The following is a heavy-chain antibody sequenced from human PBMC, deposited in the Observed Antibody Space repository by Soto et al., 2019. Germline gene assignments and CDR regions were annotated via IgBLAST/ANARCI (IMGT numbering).Heavy chain of an antibody. CDR1: GFSLSTSGVG. CDR3: AHFAYYGSASLDN. CDR2: IYWDDDK. V-gene: IGHV2-5*02. J-gene: IGHJ4*02. D-gene: IGHD3-10*01. Sequence: QITLKESGPTLVKPTQTLTLTCPVSGFSLSTSGVGVAWIRQPPGKALQWLGIIYWDDDKGYSPSLRSRLTITKDSSKNQVVLSMANMQSVDTATYFCAHFAYYGSASLDNWGQGTLVSVSS.